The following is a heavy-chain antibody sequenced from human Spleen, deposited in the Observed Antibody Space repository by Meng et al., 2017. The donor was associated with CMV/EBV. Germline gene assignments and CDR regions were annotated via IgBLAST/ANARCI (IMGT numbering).Heavy chain of an antibody. D-gene: IGHD3-22*01. V-gene: IGHV4-31*03. Sequence: SETLSLTCTVSGGSIRSSSYYWGWIRQHPGKGLEWIGYIYASGNTHYNPSLKSRVAISADTSKDQVALKLRSVTAADTAVYYCSRTYYYNNSSGYYLDAFDVWGQGTMVTVSS. J-gene: IGHJ3*01. CDR3: SRTYYYNNSSGYYLDAFDV. CDR2: IYASGNT. CDR1: GGSIRSSSYY.